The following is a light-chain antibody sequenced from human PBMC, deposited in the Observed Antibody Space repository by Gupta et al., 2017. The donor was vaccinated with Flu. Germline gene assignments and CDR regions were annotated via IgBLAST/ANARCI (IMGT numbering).Light chain of an antibody. CDR3: QQYNSYPYS. J-gene: IGKJ2*03. CDR2: KAS. CDR1: QSISSS. V-gene: IGKV1-5*03. Sequence: DIQMTQSPSTLSASVGDRVTITCRASQSISSSLAWYQQKPGKAPKVLIYKASSLESGVPSRFSGSGSGTEFTLTISSLQPDDFATYYCQQYNSYPYSFGQGTRLEIK.